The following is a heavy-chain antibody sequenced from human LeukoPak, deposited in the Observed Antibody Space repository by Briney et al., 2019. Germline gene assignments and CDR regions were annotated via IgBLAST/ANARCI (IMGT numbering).Heavy chain of an antibody. CDR3: ARGYSSSSITRLYYYYGMDV. D-gene: IGHD6-6*01. J-gene: IGHJ6*02. V-gene: IGHV1-2*06. CDR1: GYTFTGYY. Sequence: ASVKVSCKASGYTFTGYYMHWVRQAPGQGLEWMGRINPNSGGTNYAQKFQGRVTMTRDTSISTAYMELSRLRSDDTAVYYCARGYSSSSITRLYYYYGMDVWGQGTTVTVSS. CDR2: INPNSGGT.